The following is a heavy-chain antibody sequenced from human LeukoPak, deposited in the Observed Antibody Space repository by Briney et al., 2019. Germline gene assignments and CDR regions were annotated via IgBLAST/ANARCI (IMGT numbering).Heavy chain of an antibody. CDR1: GFTFDDYA. CDR2: ISWNSGSI. J-gene: IGHJ4*02. D-gene: IGHD3-3*01. Sequence: GGSLRLSCAASGFTFDDYAMHWVRQAPGKGLEWVSGISWNSGSIGYADSVKGRFTISRDNAKNSLYLQMNSLRAEDTALYYRAKYRGGYYASFDYWGQGTLVTVSS. CDR3: AKYRGGYYASFDY. V-gene: IGHV3-9*01.